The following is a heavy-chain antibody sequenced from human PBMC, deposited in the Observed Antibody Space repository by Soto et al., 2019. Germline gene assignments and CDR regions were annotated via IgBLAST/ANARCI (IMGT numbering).Heavy chain of an antibody. J-gene: IGHJ4*02. D-gene: IGHD3-16*01. CDR3: AKSEYVWGRESSDYFDY. Sequence: EVQLLESGGASVQPGGSLRLSCAASGFIFGNYAMTWVRQAPGKGLEWVAAVTGSGGSTYYADSVKGRFSISRDNSKNTLHLQKNELSGEETAVYYCAKSEYVWGRESSDYFDYWGQGTLVTVSS. CDR1: GFIFGNYA. CDR2: VTGSGGST. V-gene: IGHV3-23*01.